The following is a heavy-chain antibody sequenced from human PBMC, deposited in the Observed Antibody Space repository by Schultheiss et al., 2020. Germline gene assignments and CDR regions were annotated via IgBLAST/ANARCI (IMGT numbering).Heavy chain of an antibody. Sequence: SETLSLTCTVSGGSISSYYWSWTRQPPGKGLEWIGYIYYSGSTNYNPSLKSRVTISVDTSKNQFSLKLSSVTAADTAVYYCARVRIAAAEFDDWGQGTLVT. J-gene: IGHJ4*02. CDR2: IYYSGST. CDR3: ARVRIAAAEFDD. V-gene: IGHV4-59*01. D-gene: IGHD6-13*01. CDR1: GGSISSYY.